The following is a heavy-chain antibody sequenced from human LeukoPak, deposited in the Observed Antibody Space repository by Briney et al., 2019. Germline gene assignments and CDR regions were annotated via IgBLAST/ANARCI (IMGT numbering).Heavy chain of an antibody. CDR3: ARAGNYDILTGYFIAEYFQH. Sequence: ASVKVSCKASGYTFTSYDINWVRQATGQGLEWMGWMNPNSGNTGYAQKFQGRVTMTRNTSISTAYMELSSLRSDDTAVYYCARAGNYDILTGYFIAEYFQHWGQGTLVTVSS. D-gene: IGHD3-9*01. CDR2: MNPNSGNT. J-gene: IGHJ1*01. V-gene: IGHV1-8*01. CDR1: GYTFTSYD.